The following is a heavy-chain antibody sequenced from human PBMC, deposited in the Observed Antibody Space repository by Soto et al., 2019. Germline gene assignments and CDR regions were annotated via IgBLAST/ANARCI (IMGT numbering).Heavy chain of an antibody. D-gene: IGHD3-22*01. CDR1: GGSMSSGGYY. V-gene: IGHV4-31*02. CDR3: ASTYSGYLDN. CDR2: IYYSGNT. Sequence: SETRSRTWSVSGGSMSSGGYYWMWIRQHPGKGLKWIAYIYYSGNTYYNPSLRSRITISVDTSQNQFSLKLTSVTDADTAVYYCASTYSGYLDNWGQGTLVTVSS. J-gene: IGHJ4*02.